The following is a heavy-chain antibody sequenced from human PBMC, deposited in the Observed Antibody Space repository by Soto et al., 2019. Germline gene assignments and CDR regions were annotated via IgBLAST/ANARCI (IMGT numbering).Heavy chain of an antibody. CDR3: AKDRQVSGFYYYGMDV. CDR2: ISGSGGST. J-gene: IGHJ6*02. V-gene: IGHV3-23*01. CDR1: GFTFSSYA. D-gene: IGHD1-1*01. Sequence: PGGSLRLSCAASGFTFSSYAMSWVRQAPGKGLEWVSAISGSGGSTYYADSVKGRFTISRDNSKNTLYLQMNSLRAEDTAVYYCAKDRQVSGFYYYGMDVWGQGTTVTVSS.